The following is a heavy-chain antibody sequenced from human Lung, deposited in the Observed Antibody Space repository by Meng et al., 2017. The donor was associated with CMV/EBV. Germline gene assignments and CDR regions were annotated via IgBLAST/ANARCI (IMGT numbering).Heavy chain of an antibody. J-gene: IGHJ6*01. Sequence: SVXVSXKASGGTFSSYAISWVRQAPGQGLEWMGGIIPILGIANYAQKFQGRVTITADKSTSTAYMELSSLRSEDTAVYYCARAIIRGVPAVDYYYGMDVWGQGTXV. CDR1: GGTFSSYA. V-gene: IGHV1-69*10. D-gene: IGHD2-2*01. CDR2: IIPILGIA. CDR3: ARAIIRGVPAVDYYYGMDV.